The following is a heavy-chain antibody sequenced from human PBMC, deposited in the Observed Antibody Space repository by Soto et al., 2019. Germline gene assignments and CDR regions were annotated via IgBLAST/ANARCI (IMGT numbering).Heavy chain of an antibody. J-gene: IGHJ4*02. Sequence: SETLSLTCTVSGGSVTNSSYYWGWIRQSPGKGLEWIGSVYYRGRSYSKSSVKSRVTISVDTSKNRFSLSLNSVTASDTAVYFCVSQRTTVPTQAYFDYWGPGALVPVSS. V-gene: IGHV4-39*01. D-gene: IGHD4-17*01. CDR2: VYYRGRS. CDR3: VSQRTTVPTQAYFDY. CDR1: GGSVTNSSYY.